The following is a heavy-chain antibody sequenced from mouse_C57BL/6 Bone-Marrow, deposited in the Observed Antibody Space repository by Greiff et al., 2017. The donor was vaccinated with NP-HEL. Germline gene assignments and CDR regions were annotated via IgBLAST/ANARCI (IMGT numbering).Heavy chain of an antibody. CDR2: LSSGSSTI. CDR1: GFTFSDYG. V-gene: IGHV5-17*01. D-gene: IGHD4-1*01. J-gene: IGHJ2*01. Sequence: GETGGGGGKPGGSLKLSCAASGFTFSDYGMHWVRQAPEKGLAWVAYLSSGSSTIYYADTVKGRFTIDRDNAKTTLFLKMTRLRAEDTDMYYCADNWDLDYWGQGTTLTVSS. CDR3: ADNWDLDY.